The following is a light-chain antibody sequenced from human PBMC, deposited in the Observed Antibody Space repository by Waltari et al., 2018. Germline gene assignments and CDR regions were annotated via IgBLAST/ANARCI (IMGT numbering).Light chain of an antibody. J-gene: IGLJ2*01. CDR2: RSD. V-gene: IGLV1-44*01. Sequence: QSLLTPPPSISGAPGQRVTISCYGGSSKIGGNSVPWYAQVAGTTPKLLNYRSDQRPSGVSDRFSGSKSGTSASLAITGLLFADEADYSCATWDDSLNAWIFGGGTRLTVL. CDR1: SSKIGGNS. CDR3: ATWDDSLNAWI.